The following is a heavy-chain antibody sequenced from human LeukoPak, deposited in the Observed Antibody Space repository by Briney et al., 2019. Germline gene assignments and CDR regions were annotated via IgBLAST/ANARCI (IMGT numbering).Heavy chain of an antibody. V-gene: IGHV1-8*03. CDR3: ARESALFVLCDY. D-gene: IGHD3-16*02. CDR2: MNPNSGNT. CDR1: GYTFTGYY. J-gene: IGHJ4*02. Sequence: ASVKVSCKASGYTFTGYYMHWVRQAPGQGLEWMGWMNPNSGNTGYAQKFQGRVTITRNTSISTAYMELSSLRSEDTAVYYCARESALFVLCDYWGQGTLVTVSS.